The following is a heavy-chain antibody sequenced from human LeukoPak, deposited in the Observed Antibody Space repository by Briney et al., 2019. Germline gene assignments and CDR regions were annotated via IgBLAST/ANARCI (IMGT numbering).Heavy chain of an antibody. V-gene: IGHV1-18*01. Sequence: ASGKVSCKASGYTFTGYGISWVRQAPGQGLEWMGWISPYNGNTDYAQKLQGRVTMTTDTSTTTVYMELRSLTSDDTAVYYCARGRENWFDPWGQGTLVTVSS. J-gene: IGHJ5*02. CDR1: GYTFTGYG. CDR2: ISPYNGNT. CDR3: ARGRENWFDP.